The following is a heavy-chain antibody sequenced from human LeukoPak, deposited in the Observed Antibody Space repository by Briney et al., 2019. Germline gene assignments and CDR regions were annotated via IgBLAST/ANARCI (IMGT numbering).Heavy chain of an antibody. D-gene: IGHD3-22*01. J-gene: IGHJ4*02. CDR3: AKRGVVIRVILVGFHKEAYYFDS. CDR1: GFTFGHYA. CDR2: ISDSGGRT. Sequence: GGSLRLSCVASGFTFGHYAMSWVRQAPGKGLEWIAGISDSGGRTNYADSVKGRFTISRDNPKNTLYLQMNSLRAEDTAVYFCAKRGVVIRVILVGFHKEAYYFDSWGQGALVTVSS. V-gene: IGHV3-23*01.